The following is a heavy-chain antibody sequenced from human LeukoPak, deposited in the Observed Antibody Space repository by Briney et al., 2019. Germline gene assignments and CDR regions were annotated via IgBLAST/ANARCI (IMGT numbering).Heavy chain of an antibody. CDR2: INHRGST. Sequence: PSETLSLTCGVYGGSFSGYYWSWIRRPPGKGLEWIGEINHRGSTNYNPSLKSRVTISVDTSKNQFSLKLSSVTAADTAVYYCARGDGSGGSYYYFDYWGQGTLVTVSS. J-gene: IGHJ4*02. CDR3: ARGDGSGGSYYYFDY. CDR1: GGSFSGYY. V-gene: IGHV4-34*01. D-gene: IGHD1-26*01.